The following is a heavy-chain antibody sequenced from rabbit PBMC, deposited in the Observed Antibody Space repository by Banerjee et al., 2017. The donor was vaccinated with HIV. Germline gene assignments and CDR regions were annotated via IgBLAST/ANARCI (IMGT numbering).Heavy chain of an antibody. CDR2: IYVGSGGST. Sequence: QSLEESGGGLVKPGASLTLTCTASGFSFSRNYHMCWVRQAPGKGLEWIACIYVGSGGSTYYADWAKGRFTISKTSSTMVTLQMNSLTAADTATYFCARDLAAVTGGNFGLWGPGTL. CDR1: GFSFSRNYH. CDR3: ARDLAAVTGGNFGL. D-gene: IGHD7-1*01. V-gene: IGHV1S40*01. J-gene: IGHJ4*01.